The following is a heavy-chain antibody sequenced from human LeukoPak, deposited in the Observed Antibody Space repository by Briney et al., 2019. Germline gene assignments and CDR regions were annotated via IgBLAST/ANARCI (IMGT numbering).Heavy chain of an antibody. CDR1: GGSISSGGYS. J-gene: IGHJ3*02. CDR3: ASSMVRGVIIYSRGAFDI. CDR2: IYHSGST. D-gene: IGHD3-10*01. V-gene: IGHV4-30-2*01. Sequence: PSETLSLTCTVSGGSISSGGYSWSWIRQPPGKGLEWIGYIYHSGSTYYNPSLKSRVTISVDRSKNQFSLKLSSVTAADTAVYYCASSMVRGVIIYSRGAFDIWGQGTMVTVSS.